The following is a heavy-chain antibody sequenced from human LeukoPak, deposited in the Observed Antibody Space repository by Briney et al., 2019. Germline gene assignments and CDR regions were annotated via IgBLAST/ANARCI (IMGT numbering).Heavy chain of an antibody. D-gene: IGHD2-2*01. V-gene: IGHV1-2*02. J-gene: IGHJ4*02. Sequence: ASVTVSRKASGYPFTGYYLHWVRQAPGQGLAWMGWINPNSGFTNYAQKFQGRVSMTRDTSISTAYMELSRLRSDDTAVYYCARLADCSSSSCRSLDYWGEGPLVTVSS. CDR3: ARLADCSSSSCRSLDY. CDR1: GYPFTGYY. CDR2: INPNSGFT.